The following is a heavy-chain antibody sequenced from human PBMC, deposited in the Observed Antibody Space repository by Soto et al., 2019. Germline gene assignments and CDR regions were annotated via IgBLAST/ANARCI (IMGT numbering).Heavy chain of an antibody. J-gene: IGHJ4*02. Sequence: SETLSLTCAVYGGSFSGYYWSWIRQPPGKGLEWIGEINHSGSTNYNPSLKSRVTISVDTSKNQFSLKLSSVTAADMAVYYCARIWFGELYFDYWGQGTLVTVSS. CDR2: INHSGST. V-gene: IGHV4-34*01. CDR1: GGSFSGYY. CDR3: ARIWFGELYFDY. D-gene: IGHD3-10*01.